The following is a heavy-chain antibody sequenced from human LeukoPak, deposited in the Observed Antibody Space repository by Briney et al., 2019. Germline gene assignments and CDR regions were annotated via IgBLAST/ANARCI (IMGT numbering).Heavy chain of an antibody. J-gene: IGHJ4*02. CDR2: INHSGST. D-gene: IGHD6-6*01. V-gene: IGHV4-39*07. CDR3: ARGRRPY. Sequence: PSETLSLTCTVSGGAINSSTYYWSWIRQPPGKGLEWIGEINHSGSTNYNPSLKSRVTISVDTSKNQFSLKLSSVTAADTAVYYCARGRRPYWGQGTPVTVSS. CDR1: GGAINSSTYY.